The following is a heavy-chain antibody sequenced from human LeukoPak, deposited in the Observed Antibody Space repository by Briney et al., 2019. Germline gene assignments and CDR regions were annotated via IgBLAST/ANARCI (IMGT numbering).Heavy chain of an antibody. CDR3: AKSARGYCSGGSCYDAFDI. J-gene: IGHJ3*02. V-gene: IGHV3-53*05. CDR1: GFTVSSNY. D-gene: IGHD2-15*01. Sequence: GGSLRLSCAASGFTVSSNYMSWVRQAPGKGLEWVSVIYSGGSTYYADSVKGRFTISRDNSKNTLYLQMNSLRAEDTAVYYCAKSARGYCSGGSCYDAFDIWGQGTMVTVSS. CDR2: IYSGGST.